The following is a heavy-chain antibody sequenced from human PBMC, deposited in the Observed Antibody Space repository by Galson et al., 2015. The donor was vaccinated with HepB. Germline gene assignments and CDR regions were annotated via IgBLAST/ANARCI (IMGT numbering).Heavy chain of an antibody. Sequence: SVKVSCKASGFTFTSSAMQWVRQARGQRLEWIGWIVVGSGNTNYAQKFQERVTITRDMSTSTAYMELSSLRSEDTAVYYCAAGRVRSSGWYSPSVDYWGQGTLVTVSS. CDR1: GFTFTSSA. V-gene: IGHV1-58*02. J-gene: IGHJ4*02. D-gene: IGHD6-19*01. CDR2: IVVGSGNT. CDR3: AAGRVRSSGWYSPSVDY.